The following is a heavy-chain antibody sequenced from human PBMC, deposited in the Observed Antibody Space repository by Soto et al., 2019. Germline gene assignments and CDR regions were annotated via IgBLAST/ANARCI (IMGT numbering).Heavy chain of an antibody. D-gene: IGHD5-12*01. V-gene: IGHV4-59*01. CDR2: IYYSGST. Sequence: SETLSVTWTVAGGSIISYCGSWIRQTTGKGLEWIGYIYYSGSTNYNPSLKSRVTISVDTSKDQFSLKLSSVTAADTAVYYCAREARGYSGYDYNFDYWGQGTLVTVSS. J-gene: IGHJ4*02. CDR1: GGSIISYC. CDR3: AREARGYSGYDYNFDY.